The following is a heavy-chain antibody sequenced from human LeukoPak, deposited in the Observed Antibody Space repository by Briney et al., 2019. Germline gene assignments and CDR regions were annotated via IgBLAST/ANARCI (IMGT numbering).Heavy chain of an antibody. J-gene: IGHJ6*02. CDR1: GYTFTSYD. V-gene: IGHV1-8*01. CDR3: ARGHNYDILTGYYRSYYYYYGTDV. D-gene: IGHD3-9*01. CDR2: MNPNSGNT. Sequence: ASVKVSCKASGYTFTSYDINWVRQATGQGLEWMGWMNPNSGNTGYAQKFQGRVTMTRNTSISTAYMELSSLRSEDTAVYYCARGHNYDILTGYYRSYYYYYGTDVWGQGTTVTVSS.